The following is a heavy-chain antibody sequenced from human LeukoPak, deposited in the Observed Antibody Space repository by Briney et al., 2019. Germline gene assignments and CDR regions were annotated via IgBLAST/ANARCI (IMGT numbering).Heavy chain of an antibody. Sequence: GGSLRLSCAASGFTFDDYGMSWVRQAPGKGLEWVSGINWNGGSTGYADSVKGRSTISRDNAKNSLYLQMNSLRAEDTAVYYCARDNAYYYDSSGYPDYWGQGTLVTVSS. V-gene: IGHV3-20*04. D-gene: IGHD3-22*01. CDR3: ARDNAYYYDSSGYPDY. CDR1: GFTFDDYG. J-gene: IGHJ4*02. CDR2: INWNGGST.